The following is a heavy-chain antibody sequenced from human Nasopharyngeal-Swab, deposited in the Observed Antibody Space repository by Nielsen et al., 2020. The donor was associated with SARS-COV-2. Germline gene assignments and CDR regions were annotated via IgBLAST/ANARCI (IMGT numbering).Heavy chain of an antibody. J-gene: IGHJ4*02. D-gene: IGHD1-26*01. Sequence: GESLKISCAASGFTFSSYGMHWVRQAPGKGLEWVAVISYDGSSKYYADSVKGRFTISRDNSKNTLYLQMNSLRAEDTAVYYCAREGIVGATDLSFDYWGQGTLVTVSS. CDR2: ISYDGSSK. CDR3: AREGIVGATDLSFDY. CDR1: GFTFSSYG. V-gene: IGHV3-30*03.